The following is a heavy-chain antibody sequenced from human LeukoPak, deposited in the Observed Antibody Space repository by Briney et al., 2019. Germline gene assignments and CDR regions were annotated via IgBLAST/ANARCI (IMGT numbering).Heavy chain of an antibody. Sequence: RAGGSLRLSCAASGFTFSSYGMSWVRQAPGKGLEWVSAISGSGGSTYYADSVKGRFTISRDNSKNSLYLQMNSLRAEDTAVYYCARDLNWETYWGQGTLVSVSS. CDR2: ISGSGGST. CDR3: ARDLNWETY. CDR1: GFTFSSYG. V-gene: IGHV3-23*01. D-gene: IGHD7-27*01. J-gene: IGHJ4*02.